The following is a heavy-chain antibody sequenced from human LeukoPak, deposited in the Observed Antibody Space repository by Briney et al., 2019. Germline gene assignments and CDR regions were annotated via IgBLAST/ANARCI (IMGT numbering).Heavy chain of an antibody. V-gene: IGHV3-48*03. D-gene: IGHD4-17*01. CDR1: GFTFSTYS. J-gene: IGHJ5*02. CDR2: ISSSGSTI. CDR3: AGGVTVTNA. Sequence: GGSLRLSCAASGFTFSTYSMHWVRQAPGKGLEWVSYISSSGSTIYYADSVKGRFTISRDNAKNSLYLQMNSLRAEDTAVYYCAGGVTVTNAWGQGTLVTVSS.